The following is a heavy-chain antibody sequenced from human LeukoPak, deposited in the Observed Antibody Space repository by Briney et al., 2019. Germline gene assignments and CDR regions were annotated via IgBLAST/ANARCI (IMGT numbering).Heavy chain of an antibody. V-gene: IGHV1-2*04. CDR2: INPNSGST. CDR1: GYTFTGYY. Sequence: ASVKVSCKASGYTFTGYYMHWVRQAPGQGLEWMGWINPNSGSTNYAQKFQGWVTMTRDTSISTAYMELSRLRSDDTAVYYCARGRRIAANHLDYWGQGTLVTVSS. J-gene: IGHJ4*02. D-gene: IGHD6-6*01. CDR3: ARGRRIAANHLDY.